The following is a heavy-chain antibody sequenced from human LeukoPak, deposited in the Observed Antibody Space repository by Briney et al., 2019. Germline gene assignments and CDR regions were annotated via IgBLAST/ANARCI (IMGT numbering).Heavy chain of an antibody. CDR2: INPNSGGT. J-gene: IGHJ3*02. Sequence: GASVKVSCKASGYPFNNYDINWVRQATGQGLEWMGWINPNSGGTNYAQKFQGRVTMTRDTSISTAYMELSRLRSDDTAVYYCAREGPYYYDSSGYDAFDIWGQGSMVTVSS. CDR1: GYPFNNYD. V-gene: IGHV1-2*02. CDR3: AREGPYYYDSSGYDAFDI. D-gene: IGHD3-22*01.